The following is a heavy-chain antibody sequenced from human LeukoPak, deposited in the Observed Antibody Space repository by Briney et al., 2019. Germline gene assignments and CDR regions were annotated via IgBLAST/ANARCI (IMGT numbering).Heavy chain of an antibody. CDR3: ASGADYYYYGMDV. J-gene: IGHJ6*02. D-gene: IGHD3-10*01. CDR1: EFTFSSYS. CDR2: ISSSSSYI. Sequence: GGSLRLSCAASEFTFSSYSMNWVRQAPGKGLEWVSSISSSSSYIYYADSVKGRFTISRDNAKNSLYLQMNSLRAEDTAVYYCASGADYYYYGMDVWGQGTTVTVSS. V-gene: IGHV3-21*01.